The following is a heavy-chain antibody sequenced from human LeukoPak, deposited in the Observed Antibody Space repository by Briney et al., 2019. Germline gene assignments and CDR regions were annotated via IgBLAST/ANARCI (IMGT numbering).Heavy chain of an antibody. Sequence: SETLSLTCAVYGGSFSGYYWSWIRQPPGKGLEWIGDISLSGTTNYSPSLKSRVTISTDTSKNQFSLKLYSVTAADTAVYYCARSYRDGDSGHSYGFDHWGQGTLVSVSS. CDR1: GGSFSGYY. CDR3: ARSYRDGDSGHSYGFDH. CDR2: ISLSGTT. J-gene: IGHJ4*02. D-gene: IGHD5-18*01. V-gene: IGHV4-34*01.